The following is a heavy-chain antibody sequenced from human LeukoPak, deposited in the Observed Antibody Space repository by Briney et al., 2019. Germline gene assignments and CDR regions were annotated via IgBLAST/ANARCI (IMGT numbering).Heavy chain of an antibody. J-gene: IGHJ4*02. CDR1: GFTFSSYS. V-gene: IGHV3-21*01. CDR3: ARVSSSWNLIPADY. Sequence: PGGSLRLSCAASGFTFSSYSMNWVRQAPGKGLEWVSSISSSSSYIYYADSVKGRFTISRDNAKNSLYLQMDSLRAEDTAVYYCARVSSSWNLIPADYWGQGTLVTVSS. D-gene: IGHD6-13*01. CDR2: ISSSSSYI.